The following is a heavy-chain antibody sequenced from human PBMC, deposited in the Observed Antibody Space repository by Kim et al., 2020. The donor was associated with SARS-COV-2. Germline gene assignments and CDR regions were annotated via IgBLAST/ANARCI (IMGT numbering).Heavy chain of an antibody. Sequence: KGRLTISRDNAKNSLYLQMNSLRDEDTAVYYCARVGGYCSSTSCHKDLDYWGQGTLVTVSS. D-gene: IGHD2-2*03. CDR3: ARVGGYCSSTSCHKDLDY. V-gene: IGHV3-48*02. J-gene: IGHJ4*02.